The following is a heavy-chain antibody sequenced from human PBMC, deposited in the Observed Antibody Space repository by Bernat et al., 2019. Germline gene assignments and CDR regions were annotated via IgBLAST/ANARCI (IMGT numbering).Heavy chain of an antibody. CDR2: IYSGGST. D-gene: IGHD3-10*01. V-gene: IGHV3-53*01. Sequence: EVQLVESGGGLIQPGGSLRLSCAASGFTVSSNYMSWVRQAPGKGLEWVSVIYSGGSTYYADSVKGRFTISRDNSKNTLYLQMNSLRAEDTAVYYCARVGKRVGTHYGSFPLPHDYCYMDVWGKGTTVTVSS. CDR1: GFTVSSNY. CDR3: ARVGKRVGTHYGSFPLPHDYCYMDV. J-gene: IGHJ6*03.